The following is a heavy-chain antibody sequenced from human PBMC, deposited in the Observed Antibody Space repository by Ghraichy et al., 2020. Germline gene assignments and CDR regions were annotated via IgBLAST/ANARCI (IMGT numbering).Heavy chain of an antibody. CDR1: GFTFSGYW. CDR3: ARDLGSGWYFDY. D-gene: IGHD6-19*01. Sequence: SCAASGFTFSGYWMSWVRQAPGKGLEWVANIKKDGSEKYYVDSVKGRFTISRDNAKNSLYLQMNSLRAEDTAVYYCARDLGSGWYFDYWGQGTLVTVSS. V-gene: IGHV3-7*01. CDR2: IKKDGSEK. J-gene: IGHJ4*02.